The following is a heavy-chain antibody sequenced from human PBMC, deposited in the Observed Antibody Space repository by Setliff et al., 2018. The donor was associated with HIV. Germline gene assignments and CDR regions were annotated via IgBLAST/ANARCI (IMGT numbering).Heavy chain of an antibody. CDR1: GGSISSYY. Sequence: SETLSLTCTVSGGSISSYYWRWIPQPPGKGLGWIGYIYTSGSVNYNPSLNSRVTISVDTSKNQFSLKVNSVTAADTAVYYCARSPRIGVAGEFEYWGQGTLVTVSS. V-gene: IGHV4-4*09. D-gene: IGHD6-19*01. CDR3: ARSPRIGVAGEFEY. J-gene: IGHJ4*02. CDR2: IYTSGSV.